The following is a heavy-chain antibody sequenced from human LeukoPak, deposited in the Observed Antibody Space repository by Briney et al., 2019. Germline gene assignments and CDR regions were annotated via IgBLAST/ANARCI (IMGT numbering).Heavy chain of an antibody. J-gene: IGHJ4*02. Sequence: GGSLRLSCAPSGFTFSNYGMHWVRQAPGKGLEWVAFIPYDGTNKYYADSVKGRFTFSRDNSKNTLYLQMNSLRAEDTAVYYCAKEYSGYDSLTHWGQGTLVTVSS. CDR3: AKEYSGYDSLTH. CDR2: IPYDGTNK. CDR1: GFTFSNYG. V-gene: IGHV3-30*02. D-gene: IGHD5-12*01.